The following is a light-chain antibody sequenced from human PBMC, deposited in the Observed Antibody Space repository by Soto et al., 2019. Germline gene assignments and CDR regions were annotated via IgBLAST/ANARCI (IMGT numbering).Light chain of an antibody. J-gene: IGLJ2*01. Sequence: QSVLTQPASVSGSPGQSITISCTGTSSDVGGYNYVSWYQHHPGKAPKLMIYEVSNRPSGVAHRFSGSKSGNTASLTISGLQAEDEADYYCSSYTSSTTLVFGGGTKLTVL. V-gene: IGLV2-14*01. CDR3: SSYTSSTTLV. CDR1: SSDVGGYNY. CDR2: EVS.